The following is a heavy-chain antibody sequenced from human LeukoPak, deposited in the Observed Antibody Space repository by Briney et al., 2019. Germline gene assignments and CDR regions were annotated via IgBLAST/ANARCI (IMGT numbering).Heavy chain of an antibody. Sequence: PSETLSLTCTVSGGSISSSTYYWGWIRRPPGKGLEWIGSIYYSGSANYKPSLKSRVTMSVDTSKNQFSLKLSSVTATDTAVYYCARLRAGMATPYFDYWGQGTLVTVSS. D-gene: IGHD5-24*01. CDR2: IYYSGSA. CDR1: GGSISSSTYY. V-gene: IGHV4-39*07. CDR3: ARLRAGMATPYFDY. J-gene: IGHJ4*02.